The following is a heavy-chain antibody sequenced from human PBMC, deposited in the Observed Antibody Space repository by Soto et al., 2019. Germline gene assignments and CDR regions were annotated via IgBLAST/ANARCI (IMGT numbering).Heavy chain of an antibody. D-gene: IGHD3-16*01. Sequence: GSGPTLVNPTQTLTLTCTFSGFSLSTTGVGVGWIRQPPGKALEWLGIIYWDDDKRYSPSLKSRLTLTSDISKSQVVLTMTNMGPVDTATYFCAHTWGLPFDYWGPGNLVTVSS. CDR2: IYWDDDK. J-gene: IGHJ4*02. CDR3: AHTWGLPFDY. CDR1: GFSLSTTGVG. V-gene: IGHV2-5*02.